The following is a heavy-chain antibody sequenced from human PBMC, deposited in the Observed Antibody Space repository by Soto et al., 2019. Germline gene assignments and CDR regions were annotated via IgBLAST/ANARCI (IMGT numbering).Heavy chain of an antibody. V-gene: IGHV1-69*02. CDR2: INPILSMS. J-gene: IGHJ4*02. CDR1: GDTFRFYS. CDR3: ASSYGSGYRAFDY. Sequence: QVQLVQSGAEVRKPGSSVKVSCKASGDTFRFYSINGVRQAPGLGLEWMGRINPILSMSNYAQRFQGRVTMTADKSTSTAYMELSGLRSEDTAIYYCASSYGSGYRAFDYWGQGALVTVSS. D-gene: IGHD3-10*01.